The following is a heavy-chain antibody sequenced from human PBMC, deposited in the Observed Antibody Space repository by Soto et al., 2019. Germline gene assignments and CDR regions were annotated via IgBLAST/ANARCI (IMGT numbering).Heavy chain of an antibody. CDR1: GGTFSSYA. CDR3: ARDRPGWYDY. CDR2: INAGNGNT. V-gene: IGHV1-3*01. Sequence: ASVKVSCKASGGTFSSYAISWVRQAPGQRLEWMGWINAGNGNTKYSQKFQGRVTITRDTSASTAYMELSSLRSEDTAVYYCARDRPGWYDYWGQGTLVTVSS. J-gene: IGHJ4*02. D-gene: IGHD6-6*01.